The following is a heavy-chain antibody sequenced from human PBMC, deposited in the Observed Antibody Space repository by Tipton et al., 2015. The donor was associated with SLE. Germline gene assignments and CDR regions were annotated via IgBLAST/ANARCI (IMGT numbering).Heavy chain of an antibody. Sequence: TLSLTCTVSGGSISSYYWSWIRQPPGKGLEWIGEINHSGSTNYNPSLKSRVTISVDTSKNQFSLKLSSVTAADTAVYYCARGWAVAGPLAFDYWGQGILVTVSS. D-gene: IGHD6-19*01. CDR1: GGSISSYY. J-gene: IGHJ4*02. V-gene: IGHV4-34*01. CDR3: ARGWAVAGPLAFDY. CDR2: INHSGST.